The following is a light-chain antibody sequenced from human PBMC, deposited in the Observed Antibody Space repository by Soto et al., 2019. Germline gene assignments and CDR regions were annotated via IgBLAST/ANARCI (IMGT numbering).Light chain of an antibody. CDR2: AAS. CDR3: HNYNSAPLT. J-gene: IGKJ4*01. V-gene: IGKV1-27*01. CDR1: QGISNY. Sequence: DINMSLWPSSLSTTIRNRVTITCRASQGISNYLAWYQQKPGKVPKLLIYAASTLQSGVPSRFSGSGSGTDFTLTISSLQPEDVATSYCHNYNSAPLTFRGGSKLYIK.